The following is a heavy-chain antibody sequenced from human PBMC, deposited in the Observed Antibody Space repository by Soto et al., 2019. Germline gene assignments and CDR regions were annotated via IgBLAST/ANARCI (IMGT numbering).Heavy chain of an antibody. J-gene: IGHJ6*02. CDR1: GYTLTELS. CDR2: FDPEDGET. V-gene: IGHV1-24*01. CDR3: ATVRVYSGSALLYYYYGMDV. D-gene: IGHD1-26*01. Sequence: GASVKVSCKVSGYTLTELSTHWVRQAPGKGLEWMGGFDPEDGETIYAQKFQGRVTMTEDTSTDTAYMELSSLRSEDTAVYYCATVRVYSGSALLYYYYGMDVWGQGTTVTVSS.